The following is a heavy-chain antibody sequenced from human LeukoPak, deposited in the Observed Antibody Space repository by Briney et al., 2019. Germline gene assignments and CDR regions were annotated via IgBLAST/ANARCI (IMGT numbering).Heavy chain of an antibody. V-gene: IGHV4-34*01. CDR1: GESFSAYY. D-gene: IGHD3-10*01. J-gene: IGHJ5*02. Sequence: SETLSLTCAVYGESFSAYYWSWIRQPPGKGLEWIGEINHSGSTNYNPSLKSRVTISVDTSKNQFSLKLSSVTAADTAIYYCARGGYYGSGNDFRFDPWGQGTLVTVSS. CDR3: ARGGYYGSGNDFRFDP. CDR2: INHSGST.